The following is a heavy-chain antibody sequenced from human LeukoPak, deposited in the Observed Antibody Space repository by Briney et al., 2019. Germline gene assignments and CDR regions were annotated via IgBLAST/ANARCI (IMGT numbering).Heavy chain of an antibody. J-gene: IGHJ5*02. CDR3: AKEEAYYDSSGYYYVS. CDR2: ISGSGGST. D-gene: IGHD3-22*01. Sequence: PGGSLRLSCAASGFTFSSYAMSWVRQAPGKGLEWVSAISGSGGSTYYADSVKGRFTISRDNSKNTLYLQMNSLRAEDTAVYYCAKEEAYYDSSGYYYVSWGQGTLVTVSS. CDR1: GFTFSSYA. V-gene: IGHV3-23*01.